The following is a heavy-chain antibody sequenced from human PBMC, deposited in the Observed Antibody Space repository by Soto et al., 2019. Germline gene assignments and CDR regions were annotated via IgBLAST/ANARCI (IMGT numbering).Heavy chain of an antibody. CDR1: GYSFTSYW. J-gene: IGHJ4*02. CDR3: ARRAGDDYGGNSESFDY. V-gene: IGHV5-10-1*01. Sequence: GESLKISCKGSGYSFTSYWISWVRQMPGKGLEWMGRIDPSDSYTNYSPSFQGHVTISADKSISTAYLQWSSLKASDTAMYYCARRAGDDYGGNSESFDYWGQGTLVTVSS. D-gene: IGHD4-17*01. CDR2: IDPSDSYT.